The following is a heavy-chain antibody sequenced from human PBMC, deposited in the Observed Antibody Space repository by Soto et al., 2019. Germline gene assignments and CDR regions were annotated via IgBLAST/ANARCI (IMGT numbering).Heavy chain of an antibody. CDR2: IYSGGTT. CDR1: GFTVSISY. D-gene: IGHD2-21*02. V-gene: IGHV3-66*01. J-gene: IGHJ3*02. Sequence: EVQLVESGGGLVQPGGSLRLSCVASGFTVSISYMTWVRQAPGKGIEWVSIIYSGGTTYHADSVRGRFTISRDSSTNTMYLQMNSLRVDDTAVYYCATPGRRVTADDAFDIWGQRTMVTVSS. CDR3: ATPGRRVTADDAFDI.